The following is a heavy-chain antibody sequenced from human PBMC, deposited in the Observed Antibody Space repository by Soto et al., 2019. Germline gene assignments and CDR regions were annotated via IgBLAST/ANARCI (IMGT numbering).Heavy chain of an antibody. J-gene: IGHJ4*02. CDR1: GFTFSSVW. CDR3: ARWFTGGNFDYFDF. V-gene: IGHV3-74*01. D-gene: IGHD2-21*02. CDR2: IDSAGRTT. Sequence: VGSLRLSCAASGFTFSSVWMHWFRQAPGKGLVWVSRIDSAGRTTTYADSVKGRFTISRDNAKNTLYLQMNGLRAEDTALYYCARWFTGGNFDYFDFWGQGTQVTVSS.